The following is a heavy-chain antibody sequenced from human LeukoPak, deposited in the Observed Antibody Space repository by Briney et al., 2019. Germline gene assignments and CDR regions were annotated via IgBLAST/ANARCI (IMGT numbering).Heavy chain of an antibody. CDR3: ARLRTYGDYAINY. V-gene: IGHV5-51*01. CDR2: IYPGDSDT. Sequence: KPGESLKISCKGSGYTFTNHWIGWVRQMPGKGLEWMGIIYPGDSDTRYSPSFQGQVTISADKSISTAYLQWSGLKASDTAMYYCARLRTYGDYAINYWGQGTLVTVSS. D-gene: IGHD4-17*01. CDR1: GYTFTNHW. J-gene: IGHJ4*02.